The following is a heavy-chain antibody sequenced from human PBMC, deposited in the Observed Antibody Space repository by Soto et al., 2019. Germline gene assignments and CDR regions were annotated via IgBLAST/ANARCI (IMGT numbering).Heavy chain of an antibody. V-gene: IGHV3-23*01. CDR1: GFTFSSYA. CDR3: AKDLGYCTTPCYYYYYGMDV. J-gene: IGHJ6*02. Sequence: PGGSLRLSCAASGFTFSSYAMSWVRQAPGKGLEWVAAISGNGSSTYYADSVKGRFTISRDNSKNTLYLQMNSLRAEDTAVYYCAKDLGYCTTPCYYYYYGMDVWGQGTTVTVSS. CDR2: ISGNGSST. D-gene: IGHD2-8*01.